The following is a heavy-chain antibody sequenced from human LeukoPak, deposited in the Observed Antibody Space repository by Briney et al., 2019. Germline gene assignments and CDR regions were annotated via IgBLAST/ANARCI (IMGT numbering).Heavy chain of an antibody. CDR2: MNPNSGNT. CDR3: ARDFPYYDILTGYRNYYYGMDV. J-gene: IGHJ6*02. CDR1: RYTFTSYD. Sequence: GASVKVSCKASRYTFTSYDVNWVRQATGQGLEWMGWMNPNSGNTGYAQKFQGRVTMTRNTSISTAYMELSSLRSEDTAVYYCARDFPYYDILTGYRNYYYGMDVWGQGTTVTVSS. D-gene: IGHD3-9*01. V-gene: IGHV1-8*01.